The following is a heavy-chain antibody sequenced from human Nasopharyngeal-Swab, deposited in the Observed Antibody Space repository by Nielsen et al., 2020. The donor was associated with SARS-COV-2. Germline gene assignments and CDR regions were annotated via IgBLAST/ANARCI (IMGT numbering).Heavy chain of an antibody. Sequence: GGSLRLSCAASGFTCSAYEMNWVRQAPGKGLEWVSYISSSGSTINYADSVKGRFTISRDNAKNLLYLQMNSLRAEDTAVYYCASMDYYDNSGYFYDVDYWGQGAQVTVSS. CDR2: ISSSGSTI. J-gene: IGHJ4*02. CDR3: ASMDYYDNSGYFYDVDY. D-gene: IGHD3-22*01. CDR1: GFTCSAYE. V-gene: IGHV3-48*03.